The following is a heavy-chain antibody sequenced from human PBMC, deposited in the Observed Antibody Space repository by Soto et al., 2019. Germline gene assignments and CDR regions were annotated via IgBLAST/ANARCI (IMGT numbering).Heavy chain of an antibody. Sequence: ASVKVSCKTSGGTFSSYAISWVRQAPGQGLEWMGWMNPNSGNTGYAQKFQGRVTMTRNTSISTAYMELSSLRSEDTAVYYCAVWAGMLDYWGQGTLVTVSS. CDR3: AVWAGMLDY. V-gene: IGHV1-8*01. CDR1: GGTFSSYA. D-gene: IGHD3-16*01. CDR2: MNPNSGNT. J-gene: IGHJ4*02.